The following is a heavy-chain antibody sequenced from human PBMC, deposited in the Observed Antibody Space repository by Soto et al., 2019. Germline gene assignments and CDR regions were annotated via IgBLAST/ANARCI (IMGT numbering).Heavy chain of an antibody. CDR3: AKEMYPRAVRDSSSPWGDY. Sequence: QVQLVESGGGVVQPGRSLRLSCAVSGFTFSDYGMHWVRQAPGKGREWVAVMSYAGTYKYYADSVKGRFTISRDLSGNTLCLQMNSLRLEDTAVYFCAKEMYPRAVRDSSSPWGDYWGQGTLVTVSS. V-gene: IGHV3-30*18. CDR1: GFTFSDYG. CDR2: MSYAGTYK. D-gene: IGHD6-6*01. J-gene: IGHJ4*02.